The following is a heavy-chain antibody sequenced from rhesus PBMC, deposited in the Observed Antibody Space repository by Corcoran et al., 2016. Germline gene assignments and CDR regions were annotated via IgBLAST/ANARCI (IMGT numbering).Heavy chain of an antibody. CDR3: ARDRRGMGGGLDS. CDR1: GFTFSDYY. D-gene: IGHD1-1-1*01. Sequence: EVQLVESGGGLAKPGGSLRRSCAASGFTFSDYYMHWVRKAAGKWLGWVSRISIVGVWTCYADSVKGSFTISRADAQNTLYLHMASLRAEDTALYYCARDRRGMGGGLDSWGQGVVVTVSS. CDR2: ISIVGVWT. V-gene: IGHV3-59*01. J-gene: IGHJ6*01.